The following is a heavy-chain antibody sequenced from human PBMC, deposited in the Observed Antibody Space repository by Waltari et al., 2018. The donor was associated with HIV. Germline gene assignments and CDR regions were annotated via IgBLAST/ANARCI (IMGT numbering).Heavy chain of an antibody. J-gene: IGHJ3*02. CDR2: VRVYNVKK. Sequence: QVQLVQSGAAVKKPGASLKVSCKASGYSFTSYGISWVRKAPGQGLGWIGLVRVYNVKKKNCHEGLDILKLTKGFPTSTAEVEWWGLGSYVTCVDDCARAPMTTVARRGFDIWRQGTGVIVSS. V-gene: IGHV1-18*01. CDR3: ARAPMTTVARRGFDI. D-gene: IGHD4-17*01. CDR1: GYSFTSYG.